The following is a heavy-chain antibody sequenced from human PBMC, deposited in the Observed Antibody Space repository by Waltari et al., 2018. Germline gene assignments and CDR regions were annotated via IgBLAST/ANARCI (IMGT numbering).Heavy chain of an antibody. CDR1: RGTFNSHS. D-gene: IGHD5-12*01. CDR3: ARGRGYSGYDSRFDY. CDR2: IIPIFVTP. Sequence: QVQLVQSGAEVKQPGSSVKVSCKPSRGTFNSHSINWVRQAPGQGPEWMGGIIPIFVTPNYAQKFQGRLKLTADESTNTAYMELNSLTSEDTAVYFCARGRGYSGYDSRFDYWGQGTSVSVSS. V-gene: IGHV1-69*01. J-gene: IGHJ4*02.